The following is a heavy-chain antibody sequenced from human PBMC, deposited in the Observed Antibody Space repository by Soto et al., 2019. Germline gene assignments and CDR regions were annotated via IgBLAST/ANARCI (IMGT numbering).Heavy chain of an antibody. D-gene: IGHD6-19*01. J-gene: IGHJ5*02. CDR3: AREESIAVARGGGWFDP. Sequence: QVQLQESGPGLVKPSQTLSLTCTVSGGSISSGGYYWSWIRQHPGKGLEWIGYIYYSGSTYYNPSLKRRVTISVDTSKNQFSLKRSSVTAADTAVYYCAREESIAVARGGGWFDPWGQGTLVTVSS. CDR2: IYYSGST. V-gene: IGHV4-31*03. CDR1: GGSISSGGYY.